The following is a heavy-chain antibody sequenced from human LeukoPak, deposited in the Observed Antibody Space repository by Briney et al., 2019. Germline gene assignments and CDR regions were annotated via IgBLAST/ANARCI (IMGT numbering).Heavy chain of an antibody. CDR1: GFTFDDYA. CDR3: AKARPNFVMDV. D-gene: IGHD2-15*01. J-gene: IGHJ6*02. CDR2: ISWNSGSI. V-gene: IGHV3-9*01. Sequence: GGSLRLSCAASGFTFDDYAMHWVRQAPGKGLEWVSGISWNSGSIGYADSVKGRFTISRDNAKNSLYLQMNSLRAEDTALYYCAKARPNFVMDVWGQGTTVTVSS.